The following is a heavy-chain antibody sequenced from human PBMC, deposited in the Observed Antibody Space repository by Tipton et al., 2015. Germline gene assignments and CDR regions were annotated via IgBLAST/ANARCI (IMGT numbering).Heavy chain of an antibody. D-gene: IGHD4-23*01. CDR3: ARGWPDYGGNTRPFDS. J-gene: IGHJ4*02. V-gene: IGHV3-74*01. CDR2: INSDGSST. CDR1: GFTFSSYW. Sequence: SLRLSCAASGFTFSSYWMHWVRQAPGKGLVWVSRINSDGSSTSYADSVKGRFTISRDNSKNTLYLHMNSLRAEDTALYYCARGWPDYGGNTRPFDSWGQGTLVTVSS.